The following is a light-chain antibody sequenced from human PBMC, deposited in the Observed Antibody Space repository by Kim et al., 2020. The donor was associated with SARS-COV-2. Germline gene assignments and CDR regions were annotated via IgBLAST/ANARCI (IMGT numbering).Light chain of an antibody. CDR1: QGISSA. J-gene: IGKJ5*01. V-gene: IGKV1-13*02. Sequence: SASVGDRVTITCRASQGISSALAWYQQKPGKAPKLLIYDASSLESGVPSRFSGSGSGTDFTLTISSLQPEDFATYYCQQFNSQITFGQGTRLEIK. CDR3: QQFNSQIT. CDR2: DAS.